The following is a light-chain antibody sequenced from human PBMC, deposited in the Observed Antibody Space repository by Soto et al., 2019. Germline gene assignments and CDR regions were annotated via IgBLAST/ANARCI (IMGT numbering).Light chain of an antibody. CDR2: EVS. V-gene: IGLV2-14*01. CDR3: SSYTITSTYV. J-gene: IGLJ1*01. CDR1: NSDVGAYRY. Sequence: QSVLTQPASVSGSPGQAITISCSGSNSDVGAYRYVSWYQQHPGEAPKLMIYEVSNRPSGVSERFSGSKSGNTASLTIFGLQAEDEADYYCSSYTITSTYVFGTGTKATVL.